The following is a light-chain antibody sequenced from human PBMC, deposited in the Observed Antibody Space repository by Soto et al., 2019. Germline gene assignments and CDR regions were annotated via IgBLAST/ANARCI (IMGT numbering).Light chain of an antibody. CDR1: QSISNS. V-gene: IGKV3-15*01. J-gene: IGKJ2*01. CDR3: QQYNSWPPRT. Sequence: EIVMTQSPASLSVSPGETATLSCRASQSISNSLAWYQQKPGQAPSLLIYGASTRATGIPARFSGSGSGTEFTLTISSLQSVDSALYYCQQYNSWPPRTFGQGTKLEIK. CDR2: GAS.